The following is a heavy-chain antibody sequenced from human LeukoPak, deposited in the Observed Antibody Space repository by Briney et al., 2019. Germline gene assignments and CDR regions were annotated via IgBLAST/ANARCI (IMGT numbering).Heavy chain of an antibody. CDR3: ARYGQWLVRSFDY. CDR2: IYYSGST. J-gene: IGHJ4*02. D-gene: IGHD6-19*01. CDR1: GGSISSMSYY. Sequence: SQTLSLTCTVSGGSISSMSYYWGCVRQPPRKGLEWGGSIYYSGSTYYNPSLKSRVTISVDTSQNQCSLKLTSVTSPYTLLHSCARYGQWLVRSFDYWGQGTLVTVSS. V-gene: IGHV4-39*01.